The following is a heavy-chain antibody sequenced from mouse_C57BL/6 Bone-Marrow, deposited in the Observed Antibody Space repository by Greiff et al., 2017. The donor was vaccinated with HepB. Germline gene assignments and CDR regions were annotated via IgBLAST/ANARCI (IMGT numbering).Heavy chain of an antibody. CDR3: TKSGTGDFDY. CDR2: IYPGNSDT. D-gene: IGHD4-1*01. J-gene: IGHJ2*01. CDR1: GYTFTSYW. Sequence: EVQLQQSGPVLARPGASVKMSCKTSGYTFTSYWMHWVNQRPGQGLEWIGAIYPGNSDTSYNQKFKSKAKLTAVTSASTAYMELSSLTNEDSAVYYCTKSGTGDFDYWGQGTTLTVSS. V-gene: IGHV1-5*01.